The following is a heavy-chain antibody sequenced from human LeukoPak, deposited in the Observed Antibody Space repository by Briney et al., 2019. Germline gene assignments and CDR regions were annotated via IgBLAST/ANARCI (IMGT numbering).Heavy chain of an antibody. D-gene: IGHD1-26*01. J-gene: IGHJ4*02. Sequence: SETLSLTCAVYGGSFSGYYWSWIRQPPGKGLEWIGEINHSGSTNYNPSLKSRVTISVDTSKNQFSLKLSSVTAADTAVYYCARGVGAMPKKRIDYWGQGTLATVSS. CDR3: ARGVGAMPKKRIDY. CDR2: INHSGST. CDR1: GGSFSGYY. V-gene: IGHV4-34*01.